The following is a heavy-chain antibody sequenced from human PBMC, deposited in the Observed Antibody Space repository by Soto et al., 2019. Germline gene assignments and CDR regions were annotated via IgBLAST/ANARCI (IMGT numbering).Heavy chain of an antibody. D-gene: IGHD3-10*01. V-gene: IGHV3-15*01. J-gene: IGHJ4*02. CDR3: TTVRVHLWSTDYFDS. Sequence: GGSLRLSCAASGFTFSNAWMNWVRQAPGKGLEWVGRIKTKTDGGTTDYAAPVKGRFTISRDDSKNTLYLQMNSLKTEDTAVYYSTTVRVHLWSTDYFDSWGQGTLVTVSS. CDR2: IKTKTDGGTT. CDR1: GFTFSNAW.